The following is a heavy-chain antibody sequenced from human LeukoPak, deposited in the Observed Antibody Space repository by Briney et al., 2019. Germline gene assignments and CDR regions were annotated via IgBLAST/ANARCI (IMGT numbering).Heavy chain of an antibody. CDR2: IKQDGSET. J-gene: IGHJ6*04. D-gene: IGHD3-10*02. Sequence: QAGGSLRLSCAASGFTFSNYWMNWVRQAPGKGLEWVANIKQDGSETYYVDSVKGRFTISRDNAKNSLYLQMNSLRAEDTAVYYCAELGLTMIGGVWGKGTTVTISS. CDR1: GFTFSNYW. CDR3: AELGLTMIGGV. V-gene: IGHV3-7*01.